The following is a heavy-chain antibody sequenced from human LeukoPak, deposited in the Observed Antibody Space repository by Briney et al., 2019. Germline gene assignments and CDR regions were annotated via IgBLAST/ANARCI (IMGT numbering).Heavy chain of an antibody. CDR3: AKDGDFHSSGWYALNY. Sequence: GGSLRLSCAASGFTFDDYAMHWVRQAPGKGLEWVSGISWNSGSIGYADSVKGRFTISRDNAKNSLYLQMNSLRAEDTALYYCAKDGDFHSSGWYALNYWGQGTLVTVSS. J-gene: IGHJ4*02. D-gene: IGHD6-19*01. CDR2: ISWNSGSI. V-gene: IGHV3-9*01. CDR1: GFTFDDYA.